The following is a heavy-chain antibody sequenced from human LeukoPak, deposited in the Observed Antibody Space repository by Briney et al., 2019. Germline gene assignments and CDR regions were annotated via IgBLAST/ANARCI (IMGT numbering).Heavy chain of an antibody. D-gene: IGHD6-19*01. V-gene: IGHV3-30*18. Sequence: GRSLRLSCAASGFTFSSYGMHWVRQAPGKGLEWVAVISYDGSNKYYADSVKGRFTISRDNPKNTLYLQMNSLRAEDTAVYYCAKDSGWLVSFYYGMDVWGQGTTVTVSS. CDR3: AKDSGWLVSFYYGMDV. CDR2: ISYDGSNK. CDR1: GFTFSSYG. J-gene: IGHJ6*02.